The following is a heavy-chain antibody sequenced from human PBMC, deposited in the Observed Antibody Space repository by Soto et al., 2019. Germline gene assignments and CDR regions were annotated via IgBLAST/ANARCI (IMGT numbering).Heavy chain of an antibody. Sequence: QVQLVESGGGVVQPGRSLRLSCAASGFIFTTYGLHWVRQAPGKGLEWVAVIWYDGSNQYYAASVKGRFTISRDNSKNNRYLEMKRARGEERVVYYCVNYHCGGDCYSDAEFDYWGQGSPVTVSS. V-gene: IGHV3-33*01. CDR3: VNYHCGGDCYSDAEFDY. CDR2: IWYDGSNQ. CDR1: GFIFTTYG. J-gene: IGHJ4*02. D-gene: IGHD2-21*02.